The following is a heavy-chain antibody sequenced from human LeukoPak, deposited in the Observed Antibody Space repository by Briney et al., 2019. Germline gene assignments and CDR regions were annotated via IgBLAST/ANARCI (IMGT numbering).Heavy chain of an antibody. V-gene: IGHV1-24*01. CDR1: GYTLTELS. CDR3: ATARYHNTIYYYDSSPVYYYMDV. J-gene: IGHJ6*03. CDR2: FDPEDGET. D-gene: IGHD3-22*01. Sequence: ASVKVSCKVPGYTLTELSMHWVRQAPGKGLEWMGGFDPEDGETIYAQKFQGRVTMTEHTSTDTAYMELSSLRSEDTAVYYCATARYHNTIYYYDSSPVYYYMDVWGKGTTVTVSS.